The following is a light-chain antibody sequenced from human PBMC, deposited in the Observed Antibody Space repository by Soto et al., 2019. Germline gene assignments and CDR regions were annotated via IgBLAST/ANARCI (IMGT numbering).Light chain of an antibody. CDR2: ATS. V-gene: IGKV3-15*01. Sequence: ELVMTQSPATLSVSPGERATLSCRASQSFSSNVAWYQQKPGQAPRLLIFATSARATGVPDRFRGSRSGTDFTLTISSLQPEDSATYYCHQYYNRPPWTFGQGTKVDIK. J-gene: IGKJ1*01. CDR3: HQYYNRPPWT. CDR1: QSFSSN.